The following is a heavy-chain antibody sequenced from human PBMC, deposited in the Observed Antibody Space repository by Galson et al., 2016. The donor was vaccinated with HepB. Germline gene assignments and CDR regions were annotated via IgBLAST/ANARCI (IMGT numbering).Heavy chain of an antibody. CDR1: GFSFSDHY. D-gene: IGHD5-18*01. J-gene: IGHJ4*02. V-gene: IGHV3-72*01. Sequence: SLRLSCAVSGFSFSDHYVDWVRQAPGKGLQWVGRIRNKARRYSTEYAASVRGRFTISRDDSKSSLYLQMNSLKTEDTAMYYCAKVGDTATLDYWGQGILVTVSS. CDR2: IRNKARRYST. CDR3: AKVGDTATLDY.